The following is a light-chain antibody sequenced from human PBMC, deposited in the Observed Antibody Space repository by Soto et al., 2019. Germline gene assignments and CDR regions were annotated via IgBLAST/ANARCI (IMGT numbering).Light chain of an antibody. CDR2: GAS. J-gene: IGKJ1*01. V-gene: IGKV3-15*01. CDR1: QSDSSN. Sequence: EIVMTQSPATLSGSPGERATLSCRASQSDSSNLAWYQQKPGQAPRLLIYGASTRATGIPARFSGSGSGTEFTLTISSLQSEDFAVYYCQQYNNWPPWTFGQGTKVEIK. CDR3: QQYNNWPPWT.